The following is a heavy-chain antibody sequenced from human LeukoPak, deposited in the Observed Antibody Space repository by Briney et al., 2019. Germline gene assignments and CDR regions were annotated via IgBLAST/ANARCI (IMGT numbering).Heavy chain of an antibody. Sequence: SETLSLTCTVSGGSISSYYWSWIRQPPGKGLEWIGYIYYSGSTNYIPSLKSRVTISVDTSKNQFSLRLSSVTALDTAVYYCATTVGATRGWLGYWGQGSPVTVSS. CDR3: ATTVGATRGWLGY. J-gene: IGHJ4*02. D-gene: IGHD1-26*01. V-gene: IGHV4-59*01. CDR2: IYYSGST. CDR1: GGSISSYY.